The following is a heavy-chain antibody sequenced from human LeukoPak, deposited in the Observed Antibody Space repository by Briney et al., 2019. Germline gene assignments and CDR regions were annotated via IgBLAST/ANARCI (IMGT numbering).Heavy chain of an antibody. J-gene: IGHJ4*02. Sequence: SETLSLTCTVSGGSISSYYWSWIRQPPGKGLEWIGYIYYSGSTNYNPSLKSRVTISVDASKNQFSLKLSSVTAADTAVYYCARYSYGYFDYWGQGTLVTVSS. CDR2: IYYSGST. V-gene: IGHV4-59*01. D-gene: IGHD5-18*01. CDR1: GGSISSYY. CDR3: ARYSYGYFDY.